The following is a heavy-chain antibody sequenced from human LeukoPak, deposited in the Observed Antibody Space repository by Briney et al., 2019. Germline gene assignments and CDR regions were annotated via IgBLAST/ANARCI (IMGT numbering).Heavy chain of an antibody. CDR1: GFTFSSCG. CDR3: AKDEGVGASYFDH. V-gene: IGHV3-30*02. Sequence: GGSLRLSCEASGFTFSSCGMHWVRQAPGKGLEWVAYTRYDGSDRYYIDSVKGRFTIARDNSKKTLYLQMTSLRPDDTAVYFCAKDEGVGASYFDHWGQGTLVAVSS. CDR2: TRYDGSDR. D-gene: IGHD1-26*01. J-gene: IGHJ4*02.